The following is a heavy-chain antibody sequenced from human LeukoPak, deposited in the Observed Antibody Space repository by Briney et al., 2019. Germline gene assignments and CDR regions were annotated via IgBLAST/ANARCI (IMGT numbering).Heavy chain of an antibody. V-gene: IGHV4-34*01. D-gene: IGHD5-12*01. J-gene: IGHJ5*02. CDR2: INHSGST. Sequence: TSETLSLTCAVYGGSFSGYYWSWIRQPPGKGLEWIGEINHSGSTDYNPSLKSRVTISVDTSKNQFSLKLSSVTAADTAVYYCARGVATITNWFDPWGQGTLVTVSS. CDR1: GGSFSGYY. CDR3: ARGVATITNWFDP.